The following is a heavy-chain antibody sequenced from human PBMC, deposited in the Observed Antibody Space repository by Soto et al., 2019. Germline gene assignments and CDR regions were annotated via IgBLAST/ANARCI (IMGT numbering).Heavy chain of an antibody. CDR2: IYYSGNT. CDR1: SGSISSYY. V-gene: IGHV4-59*01. Sequence: PSDTLSLTCTVSSGSISSYYWNWIRQPPGKGLEWIGSIYYSGNTNYSPSLKSRVTISVDTSKKQFSLNLTSVTAADTAMYYCARGYCSSTSCYEFDYWGPGALVT. D-gene: IGHD2-2*01. J-gene: IGHJ4*02. CDR3: ARGYCSSTSCYEFDY.